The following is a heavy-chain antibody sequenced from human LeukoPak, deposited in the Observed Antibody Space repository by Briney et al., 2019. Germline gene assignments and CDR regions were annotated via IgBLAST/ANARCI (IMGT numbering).Heavy chain of an antibody. D-gene: IGHD3-22*01. CDR3: ARASLYDNSAYYLYY. V-gene: IGHV3-48*03. CDR2: ISSSGSTI. CDR1: GFTFSSYE. J-gene: IGHJ4*02. Sequence: PGGSLRLSCAASGFTFSSYEMNWVRQAPGKGLEWVSYISSSGSTIYYADSVKGRFTISRDNAKKSLYLQMNSLRAGGTALYEGARASLYDNSAYYLYYWGPGTLVTVSS.